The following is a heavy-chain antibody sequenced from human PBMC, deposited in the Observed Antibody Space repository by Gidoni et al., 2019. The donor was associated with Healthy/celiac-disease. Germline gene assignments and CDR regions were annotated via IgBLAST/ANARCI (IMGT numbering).Heavy chain of an antibody. Sequence: EVQLLESGGGLVQPGGSLRLSCAASGFTFSSYAMSWVRQAPGKGLEWVSAISGSGGSTYYADSVKGRFTISRDNSKNTLYLQMNSLRAEDTAVYYCAKDPNYYGSYYYGMDVWGQGTTVTVSS. CDR2: ISGSGGST. J-gene: IGHJ6*02. D-gene: IGHD3-10*01. V-gene: IGHV3-23*01. CDR1: GFTFSSYA. CDR3: AKDPNYYGSYYYGMDV.